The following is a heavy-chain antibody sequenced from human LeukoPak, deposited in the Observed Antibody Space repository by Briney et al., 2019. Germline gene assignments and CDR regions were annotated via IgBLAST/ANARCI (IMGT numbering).Heavy chain of an antibody. CDR2: ISYDGSNE. Sequence: PGGSLRLYCAASGFTFSRYAMHWVRQAPGKGLEWVAVISYDGSNEYYADSVKGRFTISRDSSENTLYLQMNSLRVEDTAVYYCAKSTSGWSFDSWGQGTPVSVPS. CDR1: GFTFSRYA. D-gene: IGHD6-19*01. CDR3: AKSTSGWSFDS. J-gene: IGHJ4*02. V-gene: IGHV3-30-3*02.